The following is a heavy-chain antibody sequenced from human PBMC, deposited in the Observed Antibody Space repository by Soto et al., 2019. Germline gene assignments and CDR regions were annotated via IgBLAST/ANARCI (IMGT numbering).Heavy chain of an antibody. J-gene: IGHJ5*02. D-gene: IGHD2-15*01. CDR3: ARPPLPGYSIHFNA. Sequence: SATMSLTCPLSGCSVNTFYLILVRPPAGKGLEWIGRIFSSGSTSFNPSLESRVAMSVDTSKNHFSLNLSSVTAADMAVYYCARPPLPGYSIHFNAWGQGTLVTVSS. CDR1: GCSVNTFY. V-gene: IGHV4-4*07. CDR2: IFSSGST.